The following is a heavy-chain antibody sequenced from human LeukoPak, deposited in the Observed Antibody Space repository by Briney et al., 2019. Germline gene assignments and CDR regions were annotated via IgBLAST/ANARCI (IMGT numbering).Heavy chain of an antibody. J-gene: IGHJ5*02. Sequence: PSETLSLTCTVSGGSVSSTSSSYFWNWMRQPPGKGLEWIGYIYHTGSTKYNPSLESRVTMSVDTFRNQFSLKLRSVTAADTAVYYCTRSIMNLYVSGTWGRGTLVTVSS. CDR1: GGSVSSTSSSYF. CDR3: TRSIMNLYVSGT. D-gene: IGHD3-10*01. V-gene: IGHV4-61*01. CDR2: IYHTGST.